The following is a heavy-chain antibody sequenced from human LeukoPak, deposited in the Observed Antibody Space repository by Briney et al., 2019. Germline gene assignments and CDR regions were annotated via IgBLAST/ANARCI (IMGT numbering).Heavy chain of an antibody. CDR2: ISYDGGFE. CDR3: VSRILTSFDN. CDR1: GFTFSSYA. Sequence: GRSLRLSCAAFGFTFSSYAMHWVRQAPGKGLEWVAVISYDGGFEYYADSVKGRFTISRDNAKNSLYLQMNSLRVEDTAVYYCVSRILTSFDNWGQGTLVTVSS. J-gene: IGHJ4*02. D-gene: IGHD2/OR15-2a*01. V-gene: IGHV3-30-3*01.